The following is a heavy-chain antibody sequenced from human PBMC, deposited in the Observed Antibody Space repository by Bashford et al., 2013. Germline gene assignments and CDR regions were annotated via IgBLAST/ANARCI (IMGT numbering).Heavy chain of an antibody. Sequence: SETLSLTCTVSGGSISSSSYYWGWIRQPPGRGWSGLGVSIIWEHLLQPSLKSRVTISVDTSKNQFSLKLSSVTAADTAVYYCARHGGKRWLQDFDYWGQGTLVTVSS. D-gene: IGHD5-24*01. CDR3: ARHGGKRWLQDFDY. V-gene: IGHV4-39*01. CDR2: SIIWEH. CDR1: GGSISSSSYY. J-gene: IGHJ4*02.